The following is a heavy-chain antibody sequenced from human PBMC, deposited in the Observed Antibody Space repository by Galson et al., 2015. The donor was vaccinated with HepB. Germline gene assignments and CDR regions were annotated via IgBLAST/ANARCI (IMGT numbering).Heavy chain of an antibody. D-gene: IGHD2-2*01. CDR3: ARDLGYCSSTSCYPRANFDY. CDR2: INPSGGST. J-gene: IGHJ4*02. V-gene: IGHV1-46*01. CDR1: GYTFTSYY. Sequence: SVKVSCKASGYTFTSYYMHWVRQAPGQGLEWLGIINPSGGSTSYAQKFQGRVTMTRDTSTSTVYMELSSLRSEDTAVYYCARDLGYCSSTSCYPRANFDYWGQGTLVTVSS.